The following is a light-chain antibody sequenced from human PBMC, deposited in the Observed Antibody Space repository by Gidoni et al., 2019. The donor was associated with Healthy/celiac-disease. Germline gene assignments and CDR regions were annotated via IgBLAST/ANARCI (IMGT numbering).Light chain of an antibody. J-gene: IGLJ3*02. CDR3: QSYDSGRV. CDR2: EDN. Sequence: NFMLTQPHSVSESPGKPVTISCTRSSGSIASNYVQWYQQRPGSSPTTVIYEDNQRPSGVPDRFSGSIDSSSNSASLTISGLKTEDEADYYCQSYDSGRVFGGGTKLTVL. CDR1: SGSIASNY. V-gene: IGLV6-57*01.